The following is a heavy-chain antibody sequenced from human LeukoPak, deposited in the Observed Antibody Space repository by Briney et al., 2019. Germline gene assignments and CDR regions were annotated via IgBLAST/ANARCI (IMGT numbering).Heavy chain of an antibody. D-gene: IGHD3-3*01. CDR1: GYTFTSYD. V-gene: IGHV1-8*01. CDR3: PRDGGLRFLAGYMDV. CDR2: MNPNSGNT. Sequence: ASVKVSCKASGYTFTSYDINWVRQATGQGLEWMGWMNPNSGNTGYAQKFQGRVTMTRNTSISTAYMELSSLRSEDTAVYYCPRDGGLRFLAGYMDVWGKGTTVTVSS. J-gene: IGHJ6*03.